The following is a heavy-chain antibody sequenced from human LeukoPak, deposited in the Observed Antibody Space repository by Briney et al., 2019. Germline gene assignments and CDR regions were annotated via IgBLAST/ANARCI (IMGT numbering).Heavy chain of an antibody. D-gene: IGHD3-22*01. CDR2: LSGSGGSA. V-gene: IGHV3-23*01. CDR1: GFTFSSYA. CDR3: ARISYYYDSSGYPSPWRFDP. J-gene: IGHJ5*02. Sequence: PGGSLRLSWAASGFTFSSYAVSWVRQAPGEGLKSVSSLSGSGGSAHHADSVKGRFTITRDNSKNTLYLQMNSLRSDDTAVYYCARISYYYDSSGYPSPWRFDPWGQGTLVTVSS.